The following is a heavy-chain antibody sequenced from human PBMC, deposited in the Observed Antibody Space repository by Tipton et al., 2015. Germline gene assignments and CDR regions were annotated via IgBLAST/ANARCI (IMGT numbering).Heavy chain of an antibody. D-gene: IGHD4/OR15-4a*01. CDR2: ISGSGSTT. CDR1: GFTSSFFW. V-gene: IGHV3-23*01. CDR3: AKEMVLAMTLRYRHYGMDV. Sequence: SLRLSCAASGFTSSFFWMHWVRQAPGKGLEWVSLISGSGSTTYSADSVKGRFTVSRDNSKSALFLQMNSLRAEDTAVYYCAKEMVLAMTLRYRHYGMDVWGQGTTVTVSS. J-gene: IGHJ6*02.